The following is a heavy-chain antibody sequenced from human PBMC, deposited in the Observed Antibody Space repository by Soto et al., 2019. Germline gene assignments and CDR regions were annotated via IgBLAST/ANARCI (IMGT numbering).Heavy chain of an antibody. D-gene: IGHD6-13*01. V-gene: IGHV1-2*02. CDR3: AKGGSSWTEWFDP. CDR2: INPSSGGT. Sequence: ASVKVSCKASGYPLTAKYLHWVRQAPGQGLEWMGWINPSSGGTKEAQKFQGRVTMTRDTSISAAYMELSRLTSDDTAVYYCAKGGSSWTEWFDPWGHGTLVTVSS. CDR1: GYPLTAKY. J-gene: IGHJ5*02.